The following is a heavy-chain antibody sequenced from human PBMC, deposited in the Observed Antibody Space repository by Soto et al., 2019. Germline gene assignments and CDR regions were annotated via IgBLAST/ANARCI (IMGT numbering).Heavy chain of an antibody. V-gene: IGHV2-5*02. J-gene: IGHJ6*02. CDR1: GFSLSTSGVG. D-gene: IGHD2-21*02. CDR2: IYWDDDK. CDR3: IQSRCGGDCLQSYASHYYYGMDV. Sequence: QITLKESGPTLVKPTQTLTLTCTFSGFSLSTSGVGVGWIRQPPGKALEWLALIYWDDDKRYSPSLRSRLTTNKDTSKNXVXLXMXXMDPVDTATYYCIQSRCGGDCLQSYASHYYYGMDVWGQGTTVTVSS.